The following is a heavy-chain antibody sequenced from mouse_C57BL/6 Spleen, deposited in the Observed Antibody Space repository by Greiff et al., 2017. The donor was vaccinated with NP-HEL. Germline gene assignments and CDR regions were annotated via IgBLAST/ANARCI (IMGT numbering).Heavy chain of an antibody. CDR3: ARRYVDYFDY. Sequence: QVQLQQPGAELVKPGASVKLSCKASGYTFTSYWITWVKQRPGQGLEWIGDIYPGSGSTNYNEKFKSKATLTVDTSSSTAYIQLSSLTSEDSAVYYCARRYVDYFDYWGQGTTLTVSS. V-gene: IGHV1-55*01. CDR2: IYPGSGST. D-gene: IGHD2-14*01. CDR1: GYTFTSYW. J-gene: IGHJ2*01.